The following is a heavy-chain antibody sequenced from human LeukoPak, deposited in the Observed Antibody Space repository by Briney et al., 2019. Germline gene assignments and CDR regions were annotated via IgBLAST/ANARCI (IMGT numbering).Heavy chain of an antibody. D-gene: IGHD1-26*01. CDR3: AREESGSYPGDY. Sequence: GGSLRLSCAASGFTVSSNYMSWVRQAPGKGLEWVSVIYSGGSTYYADSVKGRFTISRDNSKNTLYLQMNSLRAEDTAVYYCAREESGSYPGDYWGQGTLVTVSS. J-gene: IGHJ4*02. V-gene: IGHV3-53*01. CDR2: IYSGGST. CDR1: GFTVSSNY.